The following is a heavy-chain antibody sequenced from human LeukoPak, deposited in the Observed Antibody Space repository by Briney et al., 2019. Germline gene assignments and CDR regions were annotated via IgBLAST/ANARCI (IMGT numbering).Heavy chain of an antibody. V-gene: IGHV3-21*01. CDR2: ISRSSIYK. D-gene: IGHD3-22*01. CDR3: ARGRYDSSGYYALFDY. Sequence: GGSLRLSCAASGFTFSNYNMNWVRQAPGKGLEWVSSISRSSIYKYYADSMKGRFTISRDNAKNSVYLQVNSVRAEGTAVYYCARGRYDSSGYYALFDYWGRGTLVTVSS. J-gene: IGHJ4*02. CDR1: GFTFSNYN.